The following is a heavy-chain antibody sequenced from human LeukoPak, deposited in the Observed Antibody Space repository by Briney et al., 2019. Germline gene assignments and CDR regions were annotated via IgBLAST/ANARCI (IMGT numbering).Heavy chain of an antibody. D-gene: IGHD5-18*01. CDR3: ARSRSGYSYDHAAFDI. Sequence: PSETLSLTCTVSGGSISSYYWSWIRQPPGKGLEWIAYIDYGGSTTYNPSLKSRVTISVDTSRNQFSLKLSSVTAADTAVYYCARSRSGYSYDHAAFDIWGQGTMVTVSS. CDR1: GGSISSYY. J-gene: IGHJ3*02. V-gene: IGHV4-59*01. CDR2: IDYGGST.